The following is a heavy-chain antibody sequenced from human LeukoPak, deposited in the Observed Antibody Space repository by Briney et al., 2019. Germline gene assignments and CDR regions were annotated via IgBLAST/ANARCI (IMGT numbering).Heavy chain of an antibody. CDR2: IWYDGSIQ. Sequence: GGSLRLSCAASGFTFNNYGMHWVRQAPGKGLEWVAAIWYDGSIQYYADSVKGRFTISRDNSKNTLYLQMDSLRAEDTAVYYRARAGYCSGGSCYGSDYWGQGTLVSVSS. V-gene: IGHV3-33*08. CDR3: ARAGYCSGGSCYGSDY. D-gene: IGHD2-15*01. CDR1: GFTFNNYG. J-gene: IGHJ4*02.